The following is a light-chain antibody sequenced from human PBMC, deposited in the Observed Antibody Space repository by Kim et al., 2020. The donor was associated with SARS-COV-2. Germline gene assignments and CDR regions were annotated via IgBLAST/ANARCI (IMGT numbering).Light chain of an antibody. V-gene: IGLV2-11*01. CDR1: TSDIGGYNY. J-gene: IGLJ3*02. CDR2: DVI. CDR3: CSFGGSNTLK. Sequence: QSALTQPRSVSGSPGQTVTISCTGTTSDIGGYNYVSWYQQYPGKAPKLMIYDVINRPSGVPDRFSGSKSGNTASLTIYGLQADDEADYYCCSFGGSNTLKFGGGTQLTVL.